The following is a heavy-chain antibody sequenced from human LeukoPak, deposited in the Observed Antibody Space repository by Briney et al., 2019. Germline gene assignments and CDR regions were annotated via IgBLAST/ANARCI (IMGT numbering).Heavy chain of an antibody. Sequence: GESLKISCQGSGYSFPNYWIGWVRQVPGKGLEYIGIINPNDSDMRYSPSFQGQVTISADKSINTAFLQWSSLKASDTARYYCSTRIYDDNGNAFDIRGQGTMVTVSS. J-gene: IGHJ3*02. CDR3: STRIYDDNGNAFDI. V-gene: IGHV5-51*01. CDR2: INPNDSDM. D-gene: IGHD5-12*01. CDR1: GYSFPNYW.